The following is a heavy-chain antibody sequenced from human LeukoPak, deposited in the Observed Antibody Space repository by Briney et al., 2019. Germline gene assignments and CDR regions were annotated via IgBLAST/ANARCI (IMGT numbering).Heavy chain of an antibody. CDR2: IYYSGST. CDR1: GYSISSSSYY. Sequence: SETLSLTCTVSGYSISSSSYYWGWIRQPPGKGLEWIGSIYYSGSTYYNPSLKSRVTISVDTSKNQFSLKLSSVTAADTAVYYCARQVRDSSPGLYFDYWGQGTLVTVSS. V-gene: IGHV4-39*01. D-gene: IGHD3-22*01. CDR3: ARQVRDSSPGLYFDY. J-gene: IGHJ4*02.